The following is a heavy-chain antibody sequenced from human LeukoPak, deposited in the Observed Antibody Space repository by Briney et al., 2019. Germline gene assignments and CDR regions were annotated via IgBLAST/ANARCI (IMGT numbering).Heavy chain of an antibody. Sequence: SETLSLTCTVSGGSISSYYRSWIRQPPGKGLEWIGYIYYSGSTNYNPSLKSRVTISVDTSKNQFSLKLSSVTAADTAVYYCARDSSGYNSWYFDLWGRGTLVTVSS. CDR2: IYYSGST. CDR3: ARDSSGYNSWYFDL. J-gene: IGHJ2*01. CDR1: GGSISSYY. V-gene: IGHV4-59*01. D-gene: IGHD5-18*01.